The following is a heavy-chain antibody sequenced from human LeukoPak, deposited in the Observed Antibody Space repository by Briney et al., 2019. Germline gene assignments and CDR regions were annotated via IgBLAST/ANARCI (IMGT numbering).Heavy chain of an antibody. CDR3: AKVAKYYYGSETYYFFEH. D-gene: IGHD3-10*01. J-gene: IGHJ4*02. CDR1: GFTFTTYW. Sequence: GGSLRLSCAASGFTFTTYWMTWVRQAPGKGLEWVASINQDGTEKYYVDSVKGRFTISRDNAKNSLYLQMNSLRVEDTAVFYCAKVAKYYYGSETYYFFEHWGQRTPVTASS. V-gene: IGHV3-7*01. CDR2: INQDGTEK.